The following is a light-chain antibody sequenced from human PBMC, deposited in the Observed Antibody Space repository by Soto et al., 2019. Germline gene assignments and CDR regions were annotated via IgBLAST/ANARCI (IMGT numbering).Light chain of an antibody. CDR2: DVS. Sequence: QPALTHPASVSGAPGQSITISCTGTSSDVGGYNYVSWYQQHPGKAPKLMIYDVSNRPSGVSNRFSGSKSGNTASLTISGLEAEDEADYYCSSYTSSSPLFVFGTGTKVTVL. V-gene: IGLV2-14*01. J-gene: IGLJ1*01. CDR3: SSYTSSSPLFV. CDR1: SSDVGGYNY.